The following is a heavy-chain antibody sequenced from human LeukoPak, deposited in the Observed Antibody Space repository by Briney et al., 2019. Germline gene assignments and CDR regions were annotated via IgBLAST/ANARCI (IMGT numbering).Heavy chain of an antibody. CDR3: ARAIVGATRWFDP. V-gene: IGHV3-21*01. CDR2: ISSSSSYI. Sequence: GGSLRLSCAASGFTFSSYSMNWVRQAPGKGLEWGSSISSSSSYIYYADSVKGRFTISRDNAKNSLYLQMNSLRAEDTAVYYCARAIVGATRWFDPWGQGTLVTVSS. CDR1: GFTFSSYS. J-gene: IGHJ5*02. D-gene: IGHD1-26*01.